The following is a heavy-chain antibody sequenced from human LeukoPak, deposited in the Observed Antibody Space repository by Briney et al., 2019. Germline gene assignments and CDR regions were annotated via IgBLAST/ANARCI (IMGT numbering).Heavy chain of an antibody. CDR3: AKPRYPFGGVIVISYFDY. D-gene: IGHD3-16*02. J-gene: IGHJ4*02. CDR2: INPNNGGT. CDR1: GYTFTGYY. V-gene: IGHV1-2*02. Sequence: ASVKVSCKASGYTFTGYYMHWLRQAPGQGLEGMGWINPNNGGTNYAQRFQGRVTMTRDTSINTAYMEVGRLRFDDTAVYYCAKPRYPFGGVIVISYFDYWGQGTLVTVSS.